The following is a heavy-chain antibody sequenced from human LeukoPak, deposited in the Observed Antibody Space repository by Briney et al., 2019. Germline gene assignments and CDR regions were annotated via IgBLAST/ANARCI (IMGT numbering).Heavy chain of an antibody. D-gene: IGHD1-26*01. CDR3: ASGPSYSGSNKYFDS. Sequence: ASVKVSCKASGYTFSSYTMNWVRQAPGQGLEWMGWINTNTGNPTYAQDYTGRFVFSLDTSVSTTYLQISRLKAEDTAVYYCASGPSYSGSNKYFDSWGQCTLVTVSS. J-gene: IGHJ4*02. CDR2: INTNTGNP. V-gene: IGHV7-4-1*02. CDR1: GYTFSSYT.